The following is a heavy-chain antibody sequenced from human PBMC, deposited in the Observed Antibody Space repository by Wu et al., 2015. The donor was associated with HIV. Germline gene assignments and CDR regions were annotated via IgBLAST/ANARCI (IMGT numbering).Heavy chain of an antibody. CDR2: IIPIFGTA. Sequence: QVQLVQSGAEVKKPGSSVKVSCKASGGTFSSYAISWVRQAPGQGLEWMGGIIPIFGTANYAQKFQGRVTITADESTSTAYMEPSSLRSEDTAVYYCARANCSSTSCYRPGAFDIWGQGTMVTVSS. J-gene: IGHJ3*02. V-gene: IGHV1-69*12. CDR1: GGTFSSYA. D-gene: IGHD2-2*02. CDR3: ARANCSSTSCYRPGAFDI.